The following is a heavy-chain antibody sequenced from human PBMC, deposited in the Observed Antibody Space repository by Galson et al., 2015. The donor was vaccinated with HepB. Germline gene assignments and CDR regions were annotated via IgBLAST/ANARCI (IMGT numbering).Heavy chain of an antibody. CDR1: GYSFTSYW. CDR3: ARQYYGSGSYYIVYYGMDV. V-gene: IGHV5-10-1*01. Sequence: QSGAEVKKPGDSLRISCKGSGYSFTSYWISWVRQMPGKGLEWMGRIDPSDSSTNYSPSFQGHVTISADKSISTAYLQWSSLKASDTAMYYCARQYYGSGSYYIVYYGMDVWGQGTTVTVSS. CDR2: IDPSDSST. D-gene: IGHD3-10*01. J-gene: IGHJ6*02.